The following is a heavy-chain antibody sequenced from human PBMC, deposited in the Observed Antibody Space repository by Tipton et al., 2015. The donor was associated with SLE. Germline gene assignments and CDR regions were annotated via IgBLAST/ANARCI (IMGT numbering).Heavy chain of an antibody. D-gene: IGHD3-3*01. V-gene: IGHV3-7*05. CDR3: FWSYYYYGMDV. CDR1: GFTFSSYW. J-gene: IGHJ6*02. Sequence: SLRLSCAASGFTFSSYWMSWVHQAPGKGLEWVANIKQDGSEKYYVDSVKGRFTISRDNAKNSLYLQMNSLRAEDTAVYYCFWSYYYYGMDVWGQGTTVTVSS. CDR2: IKQDGSEK.